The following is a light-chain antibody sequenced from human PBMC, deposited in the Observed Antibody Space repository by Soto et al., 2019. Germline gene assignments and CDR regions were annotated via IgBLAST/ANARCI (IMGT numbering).Light chain of an antibody. CDR2: CAS. J-gene: IGKJ1*01. CDR1: QGIRNH. Sequence: AIQTTHSPSSLSAFVGDGVIITCRPSQGIRNHLGWYLQKQRKAPKLLIDCASTLQSGVPSRFSGRGSGADFTLTSRSLQAEDSATYCYLHDYSYPQSVGQGTKVDIK. CDR3: LHDYSYPQS. V-gene: IGKV1-6*01.